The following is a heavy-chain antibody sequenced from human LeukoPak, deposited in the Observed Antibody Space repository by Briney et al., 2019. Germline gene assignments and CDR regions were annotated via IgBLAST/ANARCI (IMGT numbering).Heavy chain of an antibody. J-gene: IGHJ4*02. CDR1: GFTFSSYS. CDR3: ARERDSMVLYYFDY. V-gene: IGHV3-21*01. Sequence: PGGSLRLSCAASGFTFSSYSMNWVRQAPGKGLEWVSSISSSSSYIYYADSVKGRFTISRDNAKNSLYLQMNSLRAEDTAVYYCARERDSMVLYYFDYWGQGTLVTVSS. CDR2: ISSSSSYI. D-gene: IGHD3-10*01.